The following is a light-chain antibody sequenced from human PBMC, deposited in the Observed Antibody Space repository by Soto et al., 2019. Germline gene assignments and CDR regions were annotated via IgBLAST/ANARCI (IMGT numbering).Light chain of an antibody. CDR1: SSDVGGYDH. CDR2: DVT. CDR3: TSYTSKDTLL. J-gene: IGLJ3*02. V-gene: IGLV2-14*03. Sequence: QSALTQPASVSGAPGQSITISCTGTSSDVGGYDHVSWYQQHPGTAPKLIIYDVTVRPSGISPRFSGSKSDTTSSLAAAVLQPDEEADYYWTSYTSKDTLLFGGGTKLTVL.